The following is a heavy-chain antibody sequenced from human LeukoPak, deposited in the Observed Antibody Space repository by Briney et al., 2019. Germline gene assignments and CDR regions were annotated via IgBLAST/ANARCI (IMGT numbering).Heavy chain of an antibody. CDR2: IYSGGST. V-gene: IGHV3-66*01. CDR3: ARDPGYSYGDY. D-gene: IGHD5-18*01. J-gene: IGHJ4*02. Sequence: GGSLRLSCAASGFTVSSNYMSWVRQAPGKGLEWVSVIYSGGSTYYADSVKGRFTISRDNSKNTLYLQMNSLRAEDTAVYYCARDPGYSYGDYWGQGTLVTVSS. CDR1: GFTVSSNY.